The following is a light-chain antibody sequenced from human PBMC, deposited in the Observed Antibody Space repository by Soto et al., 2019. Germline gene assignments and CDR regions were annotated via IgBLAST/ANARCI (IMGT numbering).Light chain of an antibody. Sequence: DIVMTQSPLSLPVTPGEPASISCRSSQSLLHSNGYNYLDWYLQKPGQSPQLLIYWGSNRACGVPDRFSGSGSGTDFTLKINRVEAEDVGVYFCIQGLQSPPTFGQGTKVEIK. CDR2: WGS. CDR1: QSLLHSNGYNY. CDR3: IQGLQSPPT. J-gene: IGKJ1*01. V-gene: IGKV2-28*01.